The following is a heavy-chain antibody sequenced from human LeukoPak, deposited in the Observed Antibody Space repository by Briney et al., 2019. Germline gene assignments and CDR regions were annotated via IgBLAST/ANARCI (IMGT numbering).Heavy chain of an antibody. CDR1: GYTFTSYY. Sequence: ASVKVSCKASGYTFTSYYMHWVRQAPGQGLEWMGIINPSGGSTSYAQKFQGRVTITRNTSISTAYMELSSLRSEDTAVYYCARGVSGGSCYDWGQGTLVTVSS. CDR3: ARGVSGGSCYD. V-gene: IGHV1-46*01. D-gene: IGHD2-15*01. J-gene: IGHJ4*02. CDR2: INPSGGST.